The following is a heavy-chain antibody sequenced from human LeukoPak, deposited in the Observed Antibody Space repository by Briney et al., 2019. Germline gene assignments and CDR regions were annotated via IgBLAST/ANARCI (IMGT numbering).Heavy chain of an antibody. CDR3: AKGAYDYIEIAYFDY. CDR2: IIGSSGTT. V-gene: IGHV3-23*01. Sequence: GGSLRLSCVASGFRFNNYAMNWVRQAPGKGLEWVSLIIGSSGTTFYADSVKGRFTISRDKSKSTLYLQMNSLRAEDTAVYYCAKGAYDYIEIAYFDYWGQGSLVTVSS. CDR1: GFRFNNYA. D-gene: IGHD5-12*01. J-gene: IGHJ4*02.